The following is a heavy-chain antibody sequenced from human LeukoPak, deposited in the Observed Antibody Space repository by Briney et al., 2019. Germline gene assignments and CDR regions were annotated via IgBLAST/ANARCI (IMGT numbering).Heavy chain of an antibody. V-gene: IGHV3-15*01. Sequence: NAGGSLRLSCAASGFTFSNAWMSWVRQAPGKGLEWVGRIKSKVDGGTTDYAAPVKGRFTISRDDSKDTLYLQMTSLKTEDAGVFYCTIVRGFCSGRSCLGYWGQGTLVTVSS. CDR1: GFTFSNAW. CDR2: IKSKVDGGTT. D-gene: IGHD2-15*01. CDR3: TIVRGFCSGRSCLGY. J-gene: IGHJ4*02.